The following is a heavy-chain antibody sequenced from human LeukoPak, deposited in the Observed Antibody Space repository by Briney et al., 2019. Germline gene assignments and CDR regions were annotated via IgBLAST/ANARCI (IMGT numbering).Heavy chain of an antibody. CDR1: GFTISSYW. D-gene: IGHD3-16*01. V-gene: IGHV3-74*01. CDR3: ARDNDSRDPPHFDY. Sequence: GGSLRLSCEASGFTISSYWMHWVRQAPGKGLVWVSRLKSDGYSTIYADSVKGRFTISRDNAKNTLYLQMNSLRAEDTAVYYCARDNDSRDPPHFDYWGQGTLVTVSS. CDR2: LKSDGYST. J-gene: IGHJ4*02.